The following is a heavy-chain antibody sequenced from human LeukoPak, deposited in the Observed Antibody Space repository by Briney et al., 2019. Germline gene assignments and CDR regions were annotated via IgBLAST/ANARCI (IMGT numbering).Heavy chain of an antibody. D-gene: IGHD1-14*01. Sequence: SGGSLRLSCAVSGFTFSNYWMSWVRQAPGKGLEWVANIKQDGSEKNYVDSVKGRFTISRDNAKNSLYLQMNSLRAGDTAVYYCARDDVGPPPEGYWGQGTLVTVSS. CDR1: GFTFSNYW. J-gene: IGHJ4*02. CDR3: ARDDVGPPPEGY. V-gene: IGHV3-7*01. CDR2: IKQDGSEK.